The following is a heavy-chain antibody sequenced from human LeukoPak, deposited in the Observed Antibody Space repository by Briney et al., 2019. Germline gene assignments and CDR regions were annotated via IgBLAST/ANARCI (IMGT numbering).Heavy chain of an antibody. D-gene: IGHD5-12*01. CDR3: AKNQHAVDIVATMALGY. CDR1: GFTFDDYA. CDR2: ISWNSGRT. J-gene: IGHJ4*02. Sequence: PGGSLRLSCAASGFTFDDYAMHWVRQAPGKGLEWVSGISWNSGRTGYADSVKGRFTISRDNSKNTLYLQMNSLRAEDTAVYYCAKNQHAVDIVATMALGYWGQGTLVTVSS. V-gene: IGHV3-9*01.